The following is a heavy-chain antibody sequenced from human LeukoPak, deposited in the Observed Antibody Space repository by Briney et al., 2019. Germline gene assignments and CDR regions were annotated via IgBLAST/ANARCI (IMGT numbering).Heavy chain of an antibody. Sequence: GGSLRLSCAASGFTFSSYWMHWVRQAPGKGLVWVSRINTDGNTTNYADSVKGRFTISRDKTKNTLYLQMNSLRAEDTAVYYCAKSSYYDASGYYREYYFDYWGQGTLVTVSS. CDR1: GFTFSSYW. D-gene: IGHD3-22*01. V-gene: IGHV3-74*01. CDR2: INTDGNTT. CDR3: AKSSYYDASGYYREYYFDY. J-gene: IGHJ4*02.